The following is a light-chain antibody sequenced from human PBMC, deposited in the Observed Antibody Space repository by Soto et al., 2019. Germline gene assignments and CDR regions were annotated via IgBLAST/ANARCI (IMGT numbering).Light chain of an antibody. CDR1: QSVTRY. CDR3: QQRANWLT. J-gene: IGKJ4*01. Sequence: EIVLTQSPATLSLSPGERATLSCRASQSVTRYLAWYQQKPGQAPRLLIYDASNRATGIPARFSGSGSGTDFTLTISSLEPEGFAVYYCQQRANWLTFGGGTKVEIK. CDR2: DAS. V-gene: IGKV3-11*01.